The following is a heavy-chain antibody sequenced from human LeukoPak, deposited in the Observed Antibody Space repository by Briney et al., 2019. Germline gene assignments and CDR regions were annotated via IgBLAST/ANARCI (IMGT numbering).Heavy chain of an antibody. J-gene: IGHJ4*02. CDR2: ISYDGSHK. CDR3: AKDAGSGSSLFDY. D-gene: IGHD1-26*01. V-gene: IGHV3-30*18. Sequence: GGSLRLSCAASGFTFSIYGMHWVRQAPGKGLEWVAIISYDGSHKYYADSVKGRFTISRDNSKSTLYLQMNSLRAEDTAVFYCAKDAGSGSSLFDYWGQGTLVTVPS. CDR1: GFTFSIYG.